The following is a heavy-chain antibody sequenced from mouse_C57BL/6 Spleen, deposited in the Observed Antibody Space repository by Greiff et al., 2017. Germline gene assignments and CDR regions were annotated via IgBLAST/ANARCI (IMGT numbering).Heavy chain of an antibody. V-gene: IGHV10-1*01. CDR2: IRSKSNNYAT. Sequence: EVQLQESGGGLVQPKGSLKLSCAASGFSFNTYAMNWVRQAPGKGLEWVARIRSKSNNYATYYADSVKDRFTISRDDSESMLYLQMNNLKTEDTAMYYCVRRGSNYGYAMDYWGQGTSVTVSS. CDR1: GFSFNTYA. D-gene: IGHD2-5*01. CDR3: VRRGSNYGYAMDY. J-gene: IGHJ4*01.